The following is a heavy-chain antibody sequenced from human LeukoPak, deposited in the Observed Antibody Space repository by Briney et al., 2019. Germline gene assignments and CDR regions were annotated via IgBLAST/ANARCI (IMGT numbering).Heavy chain of an antibody. D-gene: IGHD2-2*01. CDR2: ISAHNGNT. Sequence: ASVKVSCKASGYTFTNYGMSWLRQAPGQGREGMGWISAHNGNTNYAQKLQGRVTMTTDTSTSTAYMELRSLRSDDTAVYYCARATLLGLPAATLGSAFDIWGQGTMVTVSS. CDR1: GYTFTNYG. J-gene: IGHJ3*02. CDR3: ARATLLGLPAATLGSAFDI. V-gene: IGHV1-18*01.